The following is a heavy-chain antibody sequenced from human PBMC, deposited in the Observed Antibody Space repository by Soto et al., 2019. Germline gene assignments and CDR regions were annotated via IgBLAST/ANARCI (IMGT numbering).Heavy chain of an antibody. Sequence: EVQLVESGGGLVQPGGSLRLSCAASGFTFSSYEMIWVGQAPGKGLEWVSFISSSGSTIYYADSVKGRFSISRDNAKNSLYLQMNSLRAEDTAVYFCARAQGDWLLDYWGQGTLVTVSS. CDR1: GFTFSSYE. J-gene: IGHJ4*02. CDR3: ARAQGDWLLDY. D-gene: IGHD3-9*01. V-gene: IGHV3-48*03. CDR2: ISSSGSTI.